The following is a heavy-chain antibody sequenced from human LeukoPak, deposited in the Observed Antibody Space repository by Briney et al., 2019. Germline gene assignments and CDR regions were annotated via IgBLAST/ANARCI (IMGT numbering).Heavy chain of an antibody. J-gene: IGHJ6*03. D-gene: IGHD5-18*01. CDR3: ARAQYIYYMDV. Sequence: PGGSLRLSCAASGFTFDDYGMGWVRQAPGKGLEWVSGINWNGGSTGYADSVKGRFTISRDNAKNTLYLQMNSLRAEDTAVYYCARAQYIYYMDVWGKGTTVTVSS. CDR1: GFTFDDYG. CDR2: INWNGGST. V-gene: IGHV3-20*04.